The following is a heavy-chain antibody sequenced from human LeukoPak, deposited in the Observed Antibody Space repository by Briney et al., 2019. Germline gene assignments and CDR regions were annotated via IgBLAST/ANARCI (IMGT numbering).Heavy chain of an antibody. Sequence: PGGSLRLSCAASGFTFSDYNMHWVRQAPGKGLEWVSSITSGSSYLYYVDSVKGRFTISRDNAKNSLFLQMTSLRAEDTAVYFCARAMSSTIPDYWGQGTRVTVSS. J-gene: IGHJ4*02. CDR2: ITSGSSYL. CDR3: ARAMSSTIPDY. CDR1: GFTFSDYN. D-gene: IGHD5/OR15-5a*01. V-gene: IGHV3-21*01.